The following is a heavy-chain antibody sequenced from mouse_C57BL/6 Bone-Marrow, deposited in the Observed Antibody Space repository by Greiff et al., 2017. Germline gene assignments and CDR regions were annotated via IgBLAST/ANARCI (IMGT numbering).Heavy chain of an antibody. CDR3: TTVYYGSRSWYFDV. CDR2: IDPENGDT. Sequence: VQLQQSGAELVRPGASVKLSCTASGFNIKDDYMHWVKQRPEQGLEWIGWIDPENGDTEYASKFQGKATITADTSSNTAYLQLSSLTSEDTAVYYCTTVYYGSRSWYFDVWGTGTTVTVSS. J-gene: IGHJ1*03. CDR1: GFNIKDDY. V-gene: IGHV14-4*01. D-gene: IGHD1-1*01.